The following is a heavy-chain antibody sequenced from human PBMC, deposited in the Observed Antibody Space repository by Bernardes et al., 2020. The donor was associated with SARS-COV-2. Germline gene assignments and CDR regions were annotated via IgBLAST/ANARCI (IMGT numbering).Heavy chain of an antibody. CDR2: ISSSSSTI. CDR3: ARDPYDSSGYYWAVGNY. V-gene: IGHV3-48*02. J-gene: IGHJ4*02. D-gene: IGHD3-22*01. CDR1: GFTFSSYS. Sequence: GGSLRLSCAASGFTFSSYSMNWVRQAPGKGLEWVSYISSSSSTIYYADSVKGRFTISRDNAKNSLYLQMNSLRDEDTAVYYCARDPYDSSGYYWAVGNYWGQGTLVTVSS.